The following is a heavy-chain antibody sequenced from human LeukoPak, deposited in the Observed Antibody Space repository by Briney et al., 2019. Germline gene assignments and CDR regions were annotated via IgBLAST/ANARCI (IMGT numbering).Heavy chain of an antibody. Sequence: ASVKASCKASGYTFTSYDINWVRQATGQGLEWMGWMNPNSGNTGYAQKFQGRVTITRNTSISTAYMELSSLRSEDTAVYYCARGLHNWNYLDYWGQGTLVTVSS. D-gene: IGHD1-20*01. CDR2: MNPNSGNT. V-gene: IGHV1-8*03. J-gene: IGHJ4*02. CDR1: GYTFTSYD. CDR3: ARGLHNWNYLDY.